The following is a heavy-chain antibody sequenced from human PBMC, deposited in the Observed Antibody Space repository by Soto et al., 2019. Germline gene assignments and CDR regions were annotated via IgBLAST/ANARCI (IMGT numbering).Heavy chain of an antibody. CDR3: ARSSGFPYGDFYFDN. J-gene: IGHJ4*02. V-gene: IGHV3-30-3*01. D-gene: IGHD4-17*01. CDR1: GFTFSSYA. Sequence: GVSLRLSCAASGFTFSSYAMHWVRQAPGKGLEWVAVISYDGGNKYYADSVKGRFTISRDNFKNLLFVQMNSLRADDTAVYYCARSSGFPYGDFYFDNWGQGTLVTVSS. CDR2: ISYDGGNK.